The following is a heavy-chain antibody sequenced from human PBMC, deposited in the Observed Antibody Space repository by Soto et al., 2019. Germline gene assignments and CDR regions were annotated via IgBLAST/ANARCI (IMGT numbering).Heavy chain of an antibody. J-gene: IGHJ6*02. CDR2: INPNSGGT. V-gene: IGHV1-2*04. CDR3: ARERDFWSGYTLSGMDV. Sequence: SVKVSCKASGYTFTGYYMHWVRQAPGQGLEWMGWINPNSGGTNYAQKFQGWVTMTRDTSISTAYMELSRLRSDDTAVYYCARERDFWSGYTLSGMDVWGQGTTVTVSS. CDR1: GYTFTGYY. D-gene: IGHD3-3*01.